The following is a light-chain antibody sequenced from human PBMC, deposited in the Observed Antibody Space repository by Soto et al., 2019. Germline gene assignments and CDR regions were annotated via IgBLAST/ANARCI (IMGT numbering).Light chain of an antibody. CDR1: QSVISSY. V-gene: IGKV3-20*01. J-gene: IGKJ1*01. CDR2: GAS. CDR3: HQYGSSPET. Sequence: EIVLTQSPGPLSLSPGERATLSCRASQSVISSYLAWYQQKPGQAPRLLIYGASSRATGIPDRFSGSGSGTDFTLTISRLEPEDFALYYCHQYGSSPETFGQGTKVEIK.